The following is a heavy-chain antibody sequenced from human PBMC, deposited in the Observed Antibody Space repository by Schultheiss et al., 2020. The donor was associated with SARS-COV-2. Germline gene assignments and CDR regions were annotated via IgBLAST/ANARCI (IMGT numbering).Heavy chain of an antibody. Sequence: GGSLRLSCAASGFTFSSYAMSWVRQAPGKGLEWVSAIRGSGGSTYYADSVKGRFTISRDNSKNTLYLQMSSLRGDDTAVYYCAKDLSGWYSSSSLYGMDVWGQGTTVTVSS. J-gene: IGHJ6*02. V-gene: IGHV3-23*01. CDR3: AKDLSGWYSSSSLYGMDV. D-gene: IGHD6-6*01. CDR1: GFTFSSYA. CDR2: IRGSGGST.